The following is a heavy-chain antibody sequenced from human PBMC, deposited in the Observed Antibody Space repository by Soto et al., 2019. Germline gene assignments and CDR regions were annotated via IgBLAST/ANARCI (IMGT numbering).Heavy chain of an antibody. CDR1: GFTFSSYA. J-gene: IGHJ6*02. CDR3: AKDLLSDFWSGYSETYYYYGMDV. V-gene: IGHV3-23*01. D-gene: IGHD3-3*01. CDR2: ISGSGGST. Sequence: EVQLLESGGGLVQPGGSLRLSCAASGFTFSSYAMSWVRQAPGKGLEWVSAISGSGGSTYYADSVKGRFTISRDNSKNTLYLQMNSLRAEDTAVYYCAKDLLSDFWSGYSETYYYYGMDVWGQGTTVTVSS.